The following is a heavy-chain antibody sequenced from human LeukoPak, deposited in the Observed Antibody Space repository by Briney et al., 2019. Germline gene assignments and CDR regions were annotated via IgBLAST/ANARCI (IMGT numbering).Heavy chain of an antibody. J-gene: IGHJ4*02. CDR1: GYTFTNYD. CDR2: MNPKSGNT. Sequence: ASVKVSCKTSGYTFTNYDINWARQAAGQGLEWMGWMNPKSGNTGSAQRFQGRVTVTRDTSISTAYMELSSLRSEDTAVYYCARVWGAIDYWGQGTLVTVSS. V-gene: IGHV1-8*01. CDR3: ARVWGAIDY. D-gene: IGHD1-26*01.